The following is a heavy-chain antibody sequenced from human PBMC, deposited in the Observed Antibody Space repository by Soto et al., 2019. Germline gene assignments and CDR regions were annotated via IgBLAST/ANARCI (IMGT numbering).Heavy chain of an antibody. V-gene: IGHV3-48*02. D-gene: IGHD3-22*01. CDR3: ARGGYYDQKGFNI. Sequence: GGSLRLSCAASGFTFSTHAINWVRQAPGKGLEWLSYISSGSTTIFYAGSVKGRFTVSRDNAKNSMYLQMNGLRDEDTAVYYCARGGYYDQKGFNIWGQGTMVTVSS. J-gene: IGHJ3*02. CDR1: GFTFSTHA. CDR2: ISSGSTTI.